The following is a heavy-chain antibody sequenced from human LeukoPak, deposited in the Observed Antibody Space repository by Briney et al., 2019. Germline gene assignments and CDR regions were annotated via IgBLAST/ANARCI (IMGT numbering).Heavy chain of an antibody. V-gene: IGHV4-59*11. CDR1: GGSISSHY. D-gene: IGHD6-19*01. CDR3: ARPSSVAGTAFDY. CDR2: VHSSGGA. Sequence: SETLSLTCTVSGGSISSHYWSWIRQPPGQGLEWIGYVHSSGGANYNPSLNSRVTISVDTSKNQFSLKLSSVTAADTAVYYCARPSSVAGTAFDYWGQGTLVTVSS. J-gene: IGHJ4*02.